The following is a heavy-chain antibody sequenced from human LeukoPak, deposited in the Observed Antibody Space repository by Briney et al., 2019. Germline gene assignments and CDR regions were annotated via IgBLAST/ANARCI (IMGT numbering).Heavy chain of an antibody. V-gene: IGHV4-4*07. CDR1: GGSISSYY. CDR2: IYTSGST. Sequence: SETLSLTCAVSGGSISSYYWSWIRQPAGKGLEWIGRIYTSGSTNYNPSLKSRVTISVDKSKNQFSLKLSSVTAADTAVYYCARDRTVEATNGDYFDYWGQGTLVTVSS. J-gene: IGHJ4*02. CDR3: ARDRTVEATNGDYFDY. D-gene: IGHD2-8*01.